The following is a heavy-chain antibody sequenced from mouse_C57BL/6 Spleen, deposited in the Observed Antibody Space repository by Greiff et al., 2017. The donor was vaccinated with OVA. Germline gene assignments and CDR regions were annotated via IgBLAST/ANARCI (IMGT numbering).Heavy chain of an antibody. V-gene: IGHV10-1*01. CDR1: GFSFTTYA. J-gene: IGHJ3*01. CDR2: ISRKSNNSST. CDR3: VSAEYYGSSYAWFAY. D-gene: IGHD1-1*01. Sequence: EVQVVESGGGLVQPKGSLKLSCAASGFSFTTYAMNWVRQAPGQGLEWVARISRKSNNSSTYHADSVKARFTISTAASASMLYLQMNNIKTEDTAMYYCVSAEYYGSSYAWFAYGGKGTLVTVSA.